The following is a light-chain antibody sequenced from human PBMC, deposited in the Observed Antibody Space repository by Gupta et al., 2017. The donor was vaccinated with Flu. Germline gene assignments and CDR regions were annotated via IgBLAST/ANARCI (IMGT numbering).Light chain of an antibody. CDR3: SSYTSSSTVV. J-gene: IGLJ2*01. V-gene: IGLV2-14*01. Sequence: QSALTQPASVSGSPVQSITICCTGTSSDVGGYNYVSWYQQHPGKAPKLMIYEVSNRPSGVSNRFSGSKSGNTASLTSSGLQAEDEADYYCSSYTSSSTVVFGGGTKLTVL. CDR1: SSDVGGYNY. CDR2: EVS.